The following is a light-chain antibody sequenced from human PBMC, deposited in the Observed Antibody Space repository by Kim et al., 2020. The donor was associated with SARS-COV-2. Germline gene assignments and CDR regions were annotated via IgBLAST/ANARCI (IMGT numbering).Light chain of an antibody. J-gene: IGLJ2*01. CDR1: ELGDKY. V-gene: IGLV3-1*01. CDR2: QDF. Sequence: SVSPGQTAGVTGGGGELGDKYASWYQQKPGQSPLLVIYQDFRRPSGITVRFSGAVSGNTATLTISGTQAMEEADYYCQAWDSNSGVFGGGTQLTVL. CDR3: QAWDSNSGV.